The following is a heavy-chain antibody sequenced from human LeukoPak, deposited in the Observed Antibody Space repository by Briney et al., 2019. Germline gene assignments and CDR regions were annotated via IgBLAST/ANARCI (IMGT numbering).Heavy chain of an antibody. D-gene: IGHD3-3*01. Sequence: HPGGSLRLSCAASGFTFSSYAMSWVRQAPGKGLEWVSAISGSDDNTYYADSVRGRFTISRDTSKNTLYLHMDSLRTEDTAVYYCAKGSTIFGVVSDMDVWGKGTTVTVSS. V-gene: IGHV3-23*01. CDR3: AKGSTIFGVVSDMDV. CDR2: ISGSDDNT. J-gene: IGHJ6*03. CDR1: GFTFSSYA.